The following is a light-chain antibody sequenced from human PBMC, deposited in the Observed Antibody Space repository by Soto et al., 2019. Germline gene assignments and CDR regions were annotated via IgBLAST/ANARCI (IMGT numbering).Light chain of an antibody. V-gene: IGLV2-14*01. CDR1: SGTIGYYNY. Sequence: QSALTQPASVSGSPGQSITISCVGTSGTIGYYNYVSWYQQHPGKVPKVIIYDVSNRPSGFSYRFSGTKSGNTASLTVSGLQAEDEADYYCCSYTRSGTLIFGTGTKVTVL. J-gene: IGLJ1*01. CDR3: CSYTRSGTLI. CDR2: DVS.